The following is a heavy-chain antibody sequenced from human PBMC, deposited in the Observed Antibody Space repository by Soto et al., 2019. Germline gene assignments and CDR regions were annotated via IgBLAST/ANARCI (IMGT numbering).Heavy chain of an antibody. Sequence: ASVKVSCKDSGYTFPSYAMHWVRQAPGQKLEWMGWINAVNGNTKYSQQFQGRVTITRDTSASTAYMELSSLRSEDTAIYFCARGHINGGLGSYYFYMDVWGKGTTVTVSS. CDR1: GYTFPSYA. CDR2: INAVNGNT. V-gene: IGHV1-3*01. D-gene: IGHD1-20*01. CDR3: ARGHINGGLGSYYFYMDV. J-gene: IGHJ6*03.